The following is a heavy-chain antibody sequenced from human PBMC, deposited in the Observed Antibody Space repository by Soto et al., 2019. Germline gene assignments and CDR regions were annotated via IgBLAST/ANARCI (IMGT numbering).Heavy chain of an antibody. D-gene: IGHD3-10*01. Sequence: QLQLQESGPGLVKPSETLSLTCTVSGGSISSSSYYWGWIRQPPGKGLEWIGSIYYSGSTYYNPSLKSPVTNSVRTSKNQFSLKLSSATAADTAVYYCARQENGRGSGSYGGNDYWGQGTLVTVSS. CDR1: GGSISSSSYY. CDR3: ARQENGRGSGSYGGNDY. V-gene: IGHV4-39*01. J-gene: IGHJ4*02. CDR2: IYYSGST.